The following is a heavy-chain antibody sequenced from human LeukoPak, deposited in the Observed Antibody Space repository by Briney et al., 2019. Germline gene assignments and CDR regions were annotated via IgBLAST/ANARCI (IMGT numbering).Heavy chain of an antibody. J-gene: IGHJ4*02. CDR2: IYPGGSDT. Sequence: GESLKISCKGSGYSFTSYWIGWVRQMPGKGLEWMGIIYPGGSDTRYSPSFQGQVTISADKSISTAYLQWSSLKASDTAMYYCARQTYCGGDCYSGVFDYWGQGTLVTVSS. V-gene: IGHV5-51*01. CDR3: ARQTYCGGDCYSGVFDY. D-gene: IGHD2-21*01. CDR1: GYSFTSYW.